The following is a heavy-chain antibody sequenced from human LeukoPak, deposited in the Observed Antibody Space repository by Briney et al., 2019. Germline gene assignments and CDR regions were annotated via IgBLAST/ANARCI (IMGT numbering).Heavy chain of an antibody. CDR3: TTRFLYYFDS. Sequence: PGGSLRLSCAVSGFXFSDASVSWVRQAPGKGLEWVGRIKSKTDGGTTDYAAPVKGRFTISRDDSKNTLFLQMNSLKTEDTALYYCTTRFLYYFDSWGQGTLVTVSS. CDR1: GFXFSDAS. J-gene: IGHJ4*02. V-gene: IGHV3-15*01. CDR2: IKSKTDGGTT. D-gene: IGHD3-16*01.